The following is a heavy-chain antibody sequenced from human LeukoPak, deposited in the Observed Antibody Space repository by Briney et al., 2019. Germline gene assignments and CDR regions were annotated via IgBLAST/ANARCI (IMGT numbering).Heavy chain of an antibody. J-gene: IGHJ6*03. CDR3: AKPRDHYYYYMDV. V-gene: IGHV3-23*01. CDR1: GFTFSSYG. Sequence: GGSLRLSCAASGFTFSSYGMSWVRQAPGKGLEWVSAISGSGGSTYYADSVKGRFTISRDNSKNTLYLQMNSLRAEDTAVYYCAKPRDHYYYYMDVWGKGTTVTISS. CDR2: ISGSGGST.